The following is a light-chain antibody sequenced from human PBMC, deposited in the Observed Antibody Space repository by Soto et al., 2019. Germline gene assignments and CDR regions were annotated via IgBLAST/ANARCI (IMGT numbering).Light chain of an antibody. J-gene: IGKJ5*01. CDR2: LAS. CDR3: QQSYSTPIT. CDR1: QSIASY. V-gene: IGKV1-39*01. Sequence: DIPMTQSPSSLSASVGDRVTVTCRASQSIASYLNWYQQKPGKAPKLLIYLASSLQSGVPSRFSGSGSGTDFTLTISSLQPEDFATYYCQQSYSTPITFGQGTRLEIK.